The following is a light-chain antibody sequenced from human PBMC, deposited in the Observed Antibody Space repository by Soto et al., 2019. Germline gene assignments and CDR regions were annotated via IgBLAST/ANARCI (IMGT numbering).Light chain of an antibody. CDR1: SGDVGAYDY. J-gene: IGLJ1*01. V-gene: IGLV2-14*03. Sequence: QSVLTQPASVSGSPGQSIAISCTGTSGDVGAYDYVSWYQHHPDKAPKLMIYDVSNRPSGVSNRFSGSKSGNTASLTISGLQAEDEADYYCSSYTSSSTPPYVFGTGTKVTVL. CDR2: DVS. CDR3: SSYTSSSTPPYV.